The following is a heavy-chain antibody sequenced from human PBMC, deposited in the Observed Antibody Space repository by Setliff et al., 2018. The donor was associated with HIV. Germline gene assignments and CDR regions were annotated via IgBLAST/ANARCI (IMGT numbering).Heavy chain of an antibody. Sequence: GGSLRLACAASGFTFMNYAMSWVRQAQGKGLAWVSTISGSGGNKYYADSVKGRFTISRDNSNNMLFLQMNSLRTDDTAVYYCARSGCDCSVISCYSLWFDPWGHGTLVTVSS. D-gene: IGHD2-15*01. CDR2: ISGSGGNK. CDR3: ARSGCDCSVISCYSLWFDP. J-gene: IGHJ5*02. V-gene: IGHV3-23*01. CDR1: GFTFMNYA.